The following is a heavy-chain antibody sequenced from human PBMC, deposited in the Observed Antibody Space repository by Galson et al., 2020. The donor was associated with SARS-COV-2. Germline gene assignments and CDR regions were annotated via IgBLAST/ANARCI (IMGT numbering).Heavy chain of an antibody. V-gene: IGHV4-59*01. CDR2: ISYSGST. CDR3: ARDPAPLYGDNYYYGMDV. CDR1: DVSMTSYY. Sequence: ETLTLTCSVSDVSMTSYYWSWIRQPPGKGLEWIGYISYSGSTSYNPSLRSRVTILVDLSKNQFSLNLSSVTAADTAVYYCARDPAPLYGDNYYYGMDVWGRGTTVTVSS. J-gene: IGHJ6*02. D-gene: IGHD4-17*01.